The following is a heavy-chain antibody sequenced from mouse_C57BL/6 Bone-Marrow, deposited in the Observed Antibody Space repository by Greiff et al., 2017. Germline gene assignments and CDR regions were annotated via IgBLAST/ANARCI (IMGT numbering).Heavy chain of an antibody. CDR2: IWSGGST. CDR1: GFSLTSYG. V-gene: IGHV2-2*02. J-gene: IGHJ2*01. Sequence: VKLQESGPGLVQPSQSLSITCTVSGFSLTSYGVHWVRQSPGKGLEWLGVIWSGGSTDCNAAFISRLSISKENSKSQVFFKMNSLQANDTAIYYCARTDYWGQGTTLTVSS. CDR3: ARTDY.